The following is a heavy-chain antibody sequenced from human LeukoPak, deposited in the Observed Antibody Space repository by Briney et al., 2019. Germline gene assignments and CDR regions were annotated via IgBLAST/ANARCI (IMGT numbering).Heavy chain of an antibody. CDR1: GGSFSGYY. J-gene: IGHJ4*02. V-gene: IGHV4-34*01. Sequence: SETLSLTCAVYGGSFSGYYWSWIRQPPGKGLEWIGEINHSGSTNYNPSLKSRVTISVDTSKNQSSLKLSSVTAADTAVYYCASQVGYWGQGTLVTVSS. CDR2: INHSGST. CDR3: ASQVGY.